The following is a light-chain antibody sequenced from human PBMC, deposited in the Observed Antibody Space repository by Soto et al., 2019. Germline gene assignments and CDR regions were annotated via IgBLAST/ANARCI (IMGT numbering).Light chain of an antibody. J-gene: IGKJ1*01. CDR3: QQYGSSSWT. Sequence: DIELTQSPSTLSSSAGERATLSCRTSQRIISTSLAWFQQKPGKAPKLLMYDASSWASGVPYRFSGSGSGTDFTLTVSSLEPDDFAMYYCQQYGSSSWTFGQGTKVDIK. CDR2: DAS. CDR1: QRIISTS. V-gene: IGKV3D-20*01.